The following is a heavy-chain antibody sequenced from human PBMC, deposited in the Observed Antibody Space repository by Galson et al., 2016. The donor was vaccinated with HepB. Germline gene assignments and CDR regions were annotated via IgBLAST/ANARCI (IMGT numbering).Heavy chain of an antibody. D-gene: IGHD3-9*01. Sequence: SVKVSCKASGLTFSMSSVQWVRQARGQRLEWLGWNVVGSGNTNYAQKFQERITIARDMSTNTVYVDLRSLRSEVTAVYYDILTGYYLQFYYHGMDVWGQGTTVTVSS. CDR2: NVVGSGNT. J-gene: IGHJ6*02. V-gene: IGHV1-58*01. CDR3: ILTGYYLQFYYHGMDV. CDR1: GLTFSMSS.